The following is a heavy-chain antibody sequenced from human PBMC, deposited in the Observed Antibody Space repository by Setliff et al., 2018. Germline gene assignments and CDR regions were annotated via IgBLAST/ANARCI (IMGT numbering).Heavy chain of an antibody. CDR3: ARGVQGGLAYYYYGMDV. D-gene: IGHD3-10*01. CDR1: GYTFTSYA. Sequence: ASVKVSCKASGYTFTSYAMNWVRQAPGQGLEWMGWINTSTGNPTYAQGFTGRFVFSLDTSVSTAYLQISSLKAEDTAVYYCARGVQGGLAYYYYGMDVWGQGTTVTVSS. CDR2: INTSTGNP. J-gene: IGHJ6*02. V-gene: IGHV7-4-1*02.